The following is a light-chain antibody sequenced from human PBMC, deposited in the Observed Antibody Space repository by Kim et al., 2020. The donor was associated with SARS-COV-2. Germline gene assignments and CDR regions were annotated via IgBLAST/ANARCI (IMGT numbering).Light chain of an antibody. J-gene: IGLJ3*02. CDR3: SSYTSSITWV. CDR1: SSDIGGYNY. V-gene: IGLV2-14*01. CDR2: AVS. Sequence: QSALTQPASVSGSPGQSITISCTGTSSDIGGYNYVSWYQQHPGKAPKLMIYAVSKRPSGVSNRFSGSKSGNTASLTISGLQAEDEADYYCSSYTSSITWVFGGGTK.